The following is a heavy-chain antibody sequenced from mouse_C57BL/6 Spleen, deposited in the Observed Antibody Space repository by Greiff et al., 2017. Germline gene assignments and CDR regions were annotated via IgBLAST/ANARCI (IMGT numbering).Heavy chain of an antibody. J-gene: IGHJ4*01. D-gene: IGHD2-4*01. CDR1: GFTFSSYA. CDR2: ISSGGDYI. V-gene: IGHV5-9-1*02. Sequence: EVKVVESGEGLVKPGGSLKLSCAASGFTFSSYAMSWVRQTPEKRLEWVAYISSGGDYIYYADTVKGRFTISRDNARNTLYLQMSSLKSEHTAMYYCTRADDYDGMDYWGQGTSVTVSS. CDR3: TRADDYDGMDY.